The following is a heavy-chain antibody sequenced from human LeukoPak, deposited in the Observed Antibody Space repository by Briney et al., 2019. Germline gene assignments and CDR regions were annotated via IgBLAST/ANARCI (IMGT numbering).Heavy chain of an antibody. CDR3: ARSGSMGYDSSGIPGFDY. CDR1: GGSISSGGYY. D-gene: IGHD3-22*01. V-gene: IGHV4-31*03. CDR2: IYYSGST. Sequence: SQTLSLTCTVSGGSISSGGYYWSWIRQHPGKGLEWIGYIYYSGSTYYNPSLKSRVTISVDTSKNQFSLKLSSVTAADTAVYYCARSGSMGYDSSGIPGFDYWGQGTLVTVSS. J-gene: IGHJ4*02.